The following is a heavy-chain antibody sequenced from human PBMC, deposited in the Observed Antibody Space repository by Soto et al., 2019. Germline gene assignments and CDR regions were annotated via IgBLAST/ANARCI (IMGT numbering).Heavy chain of an antibody. CDR1: GYTFTSYA. V-gene: IGHV1-3*04. CDR3: ARGEDNSGYDYFDN. Sequence: GASVKVSCKASGYTFTSYAIHWVRQAPGQRLEWMGWIDTGNGKTDYSQNFQGRVTITRDTSATTASMELSSLRSEDTAVYYCARGEDNSGYDYFDNWGQGALVTVSS. J-gene: IGHJ4*02. D-gene: IGHD3-22*01. CDR2: IDTGNGKT.